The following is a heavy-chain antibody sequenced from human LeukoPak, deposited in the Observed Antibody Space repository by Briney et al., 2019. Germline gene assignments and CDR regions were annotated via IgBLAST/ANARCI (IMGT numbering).Heavy chain of an antibody. CDR3: ARVSSTTYGDWFTP. CDR1: GYTFIGFY. D-gene: IGHD2/OR15-2a*01. Sequence: ASVKVSCEASGYTFIGFYMHWVRQAPGQGLEWMGWINPKNGGTNYAQKFQGRVTMTRDTSISTAYMALSRLRSDDPAAYYCARVSSTTYGDWFTPWGRGTLVTVSS. J-gene: IGHJ5*02. V-gene: IGHV1-2*02. CDR2: INPKNGGT.